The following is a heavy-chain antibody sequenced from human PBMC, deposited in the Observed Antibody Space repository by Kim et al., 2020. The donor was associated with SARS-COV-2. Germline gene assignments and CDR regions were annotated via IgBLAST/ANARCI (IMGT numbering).Heavy chain of an antibody. CDR2: IWHDGSDK. J-gene: IGHJ3*02. CDR1: GFTFSSYA. V-gene: IGHV3-33*06. CDR3: AKHGGAI. Sequence: GGSLRLSCEASGFTFSSYAMHWVRQAPGKGLEWVAVIWHDGSDKYYADSVKGRFTVSRDNAKNTLYLQMNSLRVEDTAVYYCAKHGGAIWGQGTMVKVSS. D-gene: IGHD3-10*01.